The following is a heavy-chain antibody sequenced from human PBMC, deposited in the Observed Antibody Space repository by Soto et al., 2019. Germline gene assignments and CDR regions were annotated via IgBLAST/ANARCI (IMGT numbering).Heavy chain of an antibody. V-gene: IGHV3-30*18. CDR2: ISSDGGDR. Sequence: GGSLRLSCAASGFTFSYYAMHWVRQAPGKGLEWVAVISSDGGDRHYADSVKGRFTISRDNSKSTLNLQMNGLRAEDTAVYYCAKDFTVGAADYYFDYWGQGALVTVSS. CDR1: GFTFSYYA. CDR3: AKDFTVGAADYYFDY. D-gene: IGHD1-26*01. J-gene: IGHJ4*02.